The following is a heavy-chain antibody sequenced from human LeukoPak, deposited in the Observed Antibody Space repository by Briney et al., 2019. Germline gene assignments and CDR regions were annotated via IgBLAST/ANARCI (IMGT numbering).Heavy chain of an antibody. D-gene: IGHD3-16*01. CDR3: ARGLRSHYYFDY. Sequence: GGSLRLSCAASGFTVSSNYMNWVRQAPGKGLEWVSVIYVGGTTYYADSVKGRFTISRDISKNTLYLQMNSLRAEDTAVYYCARGLRSHYYFDYWGQGTLVTVSS. CDR2: IYVGGTT. V-gene: IGHV3-53*01. J-gene: IGHJ4*02. CDR1: GFTVSSNY.